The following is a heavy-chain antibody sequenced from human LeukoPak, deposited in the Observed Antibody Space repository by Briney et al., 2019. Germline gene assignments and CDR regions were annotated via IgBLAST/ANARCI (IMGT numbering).Heavy chain of an antibody. Sequence: GGSLRLSCAASDFNFRTYGMHWVRQAPGKGLEWVAFIRLDGTKKYYADSVKGRFTISRDNAKNSLYLQMNSLRAEDTAVYYCAREALGSNSLDAFDIWGQGTMVTVSS. CDR3: AREALGSNSLDAFDI. D-gene: IGHD1-26*01. V-gene: IGHV3-30*02. J-gene: IGHJ3*02. CDR1: DFNFRTYG. CDR2: IRLDGTKK.